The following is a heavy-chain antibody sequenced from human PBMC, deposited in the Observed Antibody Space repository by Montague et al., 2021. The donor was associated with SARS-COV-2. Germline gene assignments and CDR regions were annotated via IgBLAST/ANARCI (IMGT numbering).Heavy chain of an antibody. CDR2: ISPSGST. Sequence: ETLSLTCSVSGGPFSDYYWTWVRQSAGKGLQWIGDISPSGSTYXNPSLKCRVNISADPSKSRFSLTLTSVSAADTATYFCTTGVSKAFLQERDFWGQGIVVTVS. V-gene: IGHV4-34*01. CDR1: GGPFSDYY. CDR3: TTGVSKAFLQERDF. J-gene: IGHJ4*02. D-gene: IGHD2-8*01.